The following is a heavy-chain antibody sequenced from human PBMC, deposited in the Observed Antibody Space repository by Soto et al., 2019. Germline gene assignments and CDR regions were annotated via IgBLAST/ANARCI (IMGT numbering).Heavy chain of an antibody. J-gene: IGHJ6*02. CDR2: IIPIFGTT. D-gene: IGHD3-10*01. CDR1: GGTFSSYA. V-gene: IGHV1-69*13. Sequence: SVKVSCKASGGTFSSYAISWVRQAPGQGLEWMAGIIPIFGTTNYAQKFQGRVTISADESTITAYMELSSLRSEDTAVYYCARVYYSPRRTCNDYYGMDVSGHGSTVTVSS. CDR3: ARVYYSPRRTCNDYYGMDV.